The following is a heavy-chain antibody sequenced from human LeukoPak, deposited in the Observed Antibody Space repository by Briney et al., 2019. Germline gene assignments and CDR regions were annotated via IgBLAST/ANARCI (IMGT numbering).Heavy chain of an antibody. CDR3: AKRGVVPAAFAY. J-gene: IGHJ4*02. Sequence: TGGSLRLSCAASGFTFSSYGMHWVRQAPGKGLEWVAFIRYDGSNKYYADSVKGRFTISRDNSQNTLYLQMNSLRAEDTAVYYCAKRGVVPAAFAYWGQGTLVTVSS. CDR2: IRYDGSNK. CDR1: GFTFSSYG. D-gene: IGHD2-2*01. V-gene: IGHV3-30*02.